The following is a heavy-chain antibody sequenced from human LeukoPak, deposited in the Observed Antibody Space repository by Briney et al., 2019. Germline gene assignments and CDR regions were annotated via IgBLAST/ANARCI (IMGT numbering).Heavy chain of an antibody. J-gene: IGHJ4*02. D-gene: IGHD5-12*01. CDR1: GFHFSSYS. V-gene: IGHV3-48*02. CDR2: ISSSSSTI. CDR3: AKEMKPWIHFDY. Sequence: GGSLRLSCAASGFHFSSYSMNWVRQAPGKGLEWVSYISSSSSTIYYADSVKGRFTISRDNAKNSLYLQMDSLRDEDTAVYYCAKEMKPWIHFDYWGQGTLVSVSS.